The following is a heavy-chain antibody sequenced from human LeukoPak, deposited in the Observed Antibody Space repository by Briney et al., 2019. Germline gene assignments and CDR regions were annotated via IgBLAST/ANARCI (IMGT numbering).Heavy chain of an antibody. CDR3: ARGDYGDYGGWFDP. J-gene: IGHJ5*02. Sequence: SVKVSCKASGGTFSSYAISWVRQAPGQGLEWMGGIIPIFGTANYAQKFQGRVTITTDESTSTAYMELSSLRSEDTAVYYCARGDYGDYGGWFDPWGQGTLVTVSS. V-gene: IGHV1-69*05. CDR2: IIPIFGTA. CDR1: GGTFSSYA. D-gene: IGHD4-17*01.